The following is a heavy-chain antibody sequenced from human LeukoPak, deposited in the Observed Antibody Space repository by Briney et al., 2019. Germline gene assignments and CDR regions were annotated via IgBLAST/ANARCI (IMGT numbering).Heavy chain of an antibody. Sequence: ESGPTLVKPTQTLTLTCTFSGFSLSTSGVGVGWIRQPPGKALEWLAIIYWDDDKRYSPSLKGRLTITKDTAKNQVVLTMTNMDPVDTATYYCAHRFFEVAGFDYWGQGTLVTVSS. V-gene: IGHV2-5*02. J-gene: IGHJ4*02. CDR2: IYWDDDK. CDR1: GFSLSTSGVG. D-gene: IGHD2-21*01. CDR3: AHRFFEVAGFDY.